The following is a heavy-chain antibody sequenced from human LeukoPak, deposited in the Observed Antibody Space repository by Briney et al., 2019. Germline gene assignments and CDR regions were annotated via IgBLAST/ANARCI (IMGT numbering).Heavy chain of an antibody. Sequence: GGCLTLSCVASRFILSRYVLSWVGPAPGRGGDWVSSICCSGGMSHYAGSLKGGFTISLDSSKNTLYLSMNGLRVDWRAVYVCSSALGRGATILESWGQGTLVTVSS. CDR2: ICCSGGMS. V-gene: IGHV3-23*01. J-gene: IGHJ4*02. CDR3: SSALGRGATILES. CDR1: RFILSRYV. D-gene: IGHD5-12*01.